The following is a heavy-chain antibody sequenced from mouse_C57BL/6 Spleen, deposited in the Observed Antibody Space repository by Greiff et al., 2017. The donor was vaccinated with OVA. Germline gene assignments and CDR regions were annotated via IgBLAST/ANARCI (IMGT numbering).Heavy chain of an antibody. J-gene: IGHJ3*01. CDR1: GYTFTSYW. CDR3: ARWLTGRGPCY. Sequence: QVQLQQPGAELVMPGASVKLSCKASGYTFTSYWMHWVKQRPGQGLEWIGEIDPSDSYTNYNQKFKGKSTLTVDKSSSTAYMQLSSLTSEDSAVYYCARWLTGRGPCYWGQGTLVTVSA. CDR2: IDPSDSYT. D-gene: IGHD4-1*01. V-gene: IGHV1-69*01.